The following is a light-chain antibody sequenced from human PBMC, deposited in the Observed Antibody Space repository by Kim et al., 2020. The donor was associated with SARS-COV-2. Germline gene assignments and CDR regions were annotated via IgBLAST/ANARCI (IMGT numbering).Light chain of an antibody. J-gene: IGKJ4*01. V-gene: IGKV1-27*01. CDR3: QKYNSAPPLT. CDR1: QGISNY. CDR2: AAS. Sequence: DIQMTQSPSSLSASVGDRVTITCWASQGISNYLAWYQQKPGKVPKLLIYAASTLQSGVPSRFSGSGSGTDFTLTISSLQPEDVATYYCQKYNSAPPLTFGGGTKVDIK.